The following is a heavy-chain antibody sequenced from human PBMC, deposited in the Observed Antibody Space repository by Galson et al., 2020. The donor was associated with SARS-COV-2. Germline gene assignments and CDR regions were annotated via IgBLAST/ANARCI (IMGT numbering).Heavy chain of an antibody. CDR2: ITHSGSS. D-gene: IGHD6-25*01. J-gene: IGHJ5*02. CDR3: ARAPAFQDLRLFKVSRLSELSGHWFGP. CDR1: GGSFNDYY. V-gene: IGHV4-34*01. Sequence: PSETLSLTCAVYGGSFNDYYWSWIRQPPGKGLEWIGGITHSGSSNYNPSLKSRATISVDTSKNQFSLRLNSVTAADTSVYYCARAPAFQDLRLFKVSRLSELSGHWFGPWGQGTLVTVSS.